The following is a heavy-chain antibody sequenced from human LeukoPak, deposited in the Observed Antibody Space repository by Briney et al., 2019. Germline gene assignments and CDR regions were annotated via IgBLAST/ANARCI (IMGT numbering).Heavy chain of an antibody. CDR3: TRHYYDSSGYYSFDY. CDR1: GFTFSGSA. CDR2: IRSKANSYAT. D-gene: IGHD3-22*01. V-gene: IGHV3-73*01. Sequence: PGGSLRLSCAASGFTFSGSAMHWVRQASGKGLEWVGRIRSKANSYATAYAASVKGRFNISRDDSKNTAYLQMNSLKTEDTAVYYCTRHYYDSSGYYSFDYWGQGTLVTVSS. J-gene: IGHJ4*02.